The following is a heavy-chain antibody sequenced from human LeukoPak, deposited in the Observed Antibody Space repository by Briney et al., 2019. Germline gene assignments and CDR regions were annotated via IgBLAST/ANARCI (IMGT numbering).Heavy chain of an antibody. CDR1: GGSISSYY. V-gene: IGHV4-59*12. Sequence: PSETLSLTCTVSGGSISSYYWSWTRQPPGKGLEWIGYIYYSGSTNYNPSLKSRVTISVDTSKNQFSLKLSSVTAADTAVYYCARDRLHEGAFDIWGQGTMVTVSS. CDR3: ARDRLHEGAFDI. J-gene: IGHJ3*02. D-gene: IGHD4-11*01. CDR2: IYYSGST.